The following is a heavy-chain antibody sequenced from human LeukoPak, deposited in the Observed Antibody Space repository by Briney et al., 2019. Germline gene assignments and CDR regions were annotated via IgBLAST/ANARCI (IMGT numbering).Heavy chain of an antibody. CDR3: ARVLAPHYGDYERADAFDI. CDR2: IYYSGST. D-gene: IGHD4-17*01. J-gene: IGHJ3*02. V-gene: IGHV4-59*01. CDR1: GGSISSYY. Sequence: PSETLSLTCTVSGGSISSYYWSWIRQPPGKGLEWIGYIYYSGSTNYNPSLKSRVTISVDTSKNQFSLKLSSVTAADTAVYYCARVLAPHYGDYERADAFDIWGQGTMVTVSS.